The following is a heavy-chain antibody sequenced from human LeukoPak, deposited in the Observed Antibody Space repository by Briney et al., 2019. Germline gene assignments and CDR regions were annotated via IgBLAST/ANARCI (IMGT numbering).Heavy chain of an antibody. D-gene: IGHD5-18*01. CDR3: ARVRNSYGYGY. CDR1: GGSISSGDYY. V-gene: IGHV4-30-4*01. Sequence: SETLSLTCTVSGGSISSGDYYWSWIRQPPGKGLEWIGYIYYSGSTYYNPSLKSRVTISVDTSKNQFSLKLSSVTAADTAVYYWARVRNSYGYGYWGQGTRSPSPQ. CDR2: IYYSGST. J-gene: IGHJ4*02.